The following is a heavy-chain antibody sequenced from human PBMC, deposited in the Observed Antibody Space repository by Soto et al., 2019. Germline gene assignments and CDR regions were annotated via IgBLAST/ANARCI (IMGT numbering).Heavy chain of an antibody. Sequence: GESLKISCKGSGYSFTSYWIGWVRRMPGKGLEWMGIIYPGDSDTRYSPSFQGQVTISADKSISTAYLQWSSLKASDTAMYYCARVADYGDYTANYYGMDVWGQGTTVTVS. CDR3: ARVADYGDYTANYYGMDV. D-gene: IGHD4-17*01. V-gene: IGHV5-51*01. J-gene: IGHJ6*02. CDR1: GYSFTSYW. CDR2: IYPGDSDT.